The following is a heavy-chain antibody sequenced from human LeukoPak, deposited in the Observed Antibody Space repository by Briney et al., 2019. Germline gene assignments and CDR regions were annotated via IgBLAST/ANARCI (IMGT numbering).Heavy chain of an antibody. J-gene: IGHJ3*02. V-gene: IGHV5-51*01. CDR2: IYPGDSDT. D-gene: IGHD2-15*01. CDR3: ARRYCSGGSCYSDDAFDI. Sequence: SGESLKISCKGSGYSFTSYWIGWVRQMPGKGLEWMGIIYPGDSDTRYSPSFQGQVTISADKSITTAYLQWGSLKASDTAMYYCARRYCSGGSCYSDDAFDIWGQGTLVTVSS. CDR1: GYSFTSYW.